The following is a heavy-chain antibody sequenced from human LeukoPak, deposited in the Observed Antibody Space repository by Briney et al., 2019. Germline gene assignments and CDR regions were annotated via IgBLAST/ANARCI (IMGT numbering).Heavy chain of an antibody. V-gene: IGHV4-39*01. J-gene: IGHJ4*02. Sequence: SETLSLTCTVSGGSISTSSYYWGWIRQPPGEGLEWIGTIYYSGTTYYNPSIKSRVTISVDTSKSQFSLKLSSVTAADTAVYYCARHGSYFRLFDYWGQGTLVTVSS. D-gene: IGHD2/OR15-2a*01. CDR2: IYYSGTT. CDR1: GGSISTSSYY. CDR3: ARHGSYFRLFDY.